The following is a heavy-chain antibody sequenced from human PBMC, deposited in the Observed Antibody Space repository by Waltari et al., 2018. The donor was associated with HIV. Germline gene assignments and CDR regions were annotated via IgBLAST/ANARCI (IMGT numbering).Heavy chain of an antibody. J-gene: IGHJ2*01. D-gene: IGHD4-17*01. CDR1: AGSISSYY. CDR3: ARDFYGDGGDWYFDL. CDR2: IYYRGST. V-gene: IGHV4-59*01. Sequence: QVQLQESGPGLVKPSETLSLTCSVSAGSISSYYWSWIRQPPGKGLEWIGYIYYRGSTNYNPSLKSRVTISVDTSNNQFSLKLNSVTAADTAGYYCARDFYGDGGDWYFDLWGRGTLVTVSS.